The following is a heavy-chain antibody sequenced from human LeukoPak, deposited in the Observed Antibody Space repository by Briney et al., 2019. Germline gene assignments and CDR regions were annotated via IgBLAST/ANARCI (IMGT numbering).Heavy chain of an antibody. CDR3: ARVKSWGILTGYYAYMDV. V-gene: IGHV4-38-2*02. J-gene: IGHJ6*03. D-gene: IGHD3-9*01. Sequence: PSETLSLTCNVSAYSISSGYYWGWIRQPPGKGLEWIGSIYHSGSAYYNPALKSRVAISVDTSKNQFSLNVSSVTAADTAVYYCARVKSWGILTGYYAYMDVWGKGTTVTVSS. CDR1: AYSISSGYY. CDR2: IYHSGSA.